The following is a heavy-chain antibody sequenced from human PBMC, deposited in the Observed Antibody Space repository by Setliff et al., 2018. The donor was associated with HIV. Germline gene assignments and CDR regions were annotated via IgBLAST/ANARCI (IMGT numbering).Heavy chain of an antibody. J-gene: IGHJ6*03. CDR2: IIPILGVA. V-gene: IGHV1-69*10. D-gene: IGHD3-3*01. CDR3: VRGVQSPPHYSYYYMDV. Sequence: ASVKVSCKASGGTFSSYTISWVRQAPGQGLEWMGGIIPILGVANYAQRFQGKVTITADKSTSTAYMELTSLRFDDTAMYYCVRGVQSPPHYSYYYMDVWGEGTMVTVSS. CDR1: GGTFSSYT.